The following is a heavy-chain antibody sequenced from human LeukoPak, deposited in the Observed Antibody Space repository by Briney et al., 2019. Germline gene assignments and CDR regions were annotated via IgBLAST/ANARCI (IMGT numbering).Heavy chain of an antibody. CDR2: INRSGST. D-gene: IGHD3-22*01. J-gene: IGHJ4*02. Sequence: SETLSLTCAVYGGSFSGYYWSWIRQPPGKGLEWIGEINRSGSTNYNPSLKSRVTISVDTSKNQFSLKLSSVTAADTAVYYCARGPIHYYDSGGYYYLARLFDYWGQGTLVTVSS. CDR1: GGSFSGYY. CDR3: ARGPIHYYDSGGYYYLARLFDY. V-gene: IGHV4-34*01.